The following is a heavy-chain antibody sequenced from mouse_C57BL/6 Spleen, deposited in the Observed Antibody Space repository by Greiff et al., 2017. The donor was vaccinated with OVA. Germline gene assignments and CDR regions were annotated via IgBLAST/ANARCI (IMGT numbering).Heavy chain of an antibody. J-gene: IGHJ2*01. D-gene: IGHD2-4*01. CDR3: ARMITRNYFDY. CDR1: GFTFSDYY. Sequence: EVKLVESEGGLVQPGSSMKLSCTASGFTFSDYYMAWVRQVPEKGLEWVANINYDGSSTYYLDSLKSRFIISRDNAKNILYLQMSSLKSEDTATYYCARMITRNYFDYWGQGTTLTVSS. CDR2: INYDGSST. V-gene: IGHV5-16*01.